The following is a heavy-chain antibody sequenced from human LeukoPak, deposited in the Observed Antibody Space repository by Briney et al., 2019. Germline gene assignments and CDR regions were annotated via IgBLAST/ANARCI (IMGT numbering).Heavy chain of an antibody. CDR2: IYYSGST. V-gene: IGHV4-31*03. D-gene: IGHD3-22*01. J-gene: IGHJ4*02. CDR1: GGSISSGGYY. CDR3: ARANYYDSSGPPSGLDY. Sequence: PSETLSLTCTVSGGSISSGGYYWSWIRQHPGKGLEWNGYIYYSGSTYYNPSLKSRVTISVDTSKNQFSLKLSSVTAADTAVYYCARANYYDSSGPPSGLDYWGQGTLVTVSS.